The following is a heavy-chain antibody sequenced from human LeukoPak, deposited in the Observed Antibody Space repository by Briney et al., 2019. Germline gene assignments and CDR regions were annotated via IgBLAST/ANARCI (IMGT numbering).Heavy chain of an antibody. CDR1: GFTFSSCG. V-gene: IGHV3-33*06. Sequence: GGSLRLSCAASGFTFSSCGMHWVRQAPGKGLEWVAVIWYDGSNKYYADSVKGRFTISRDNSKNTLYLQMSSLRAEDTAVYYCAKDRGRYYDSSGFYWGYYFDSWGQGILVTVST. D-gene: IGHD3-22*01. J-gene: IGHJ4*02. CDR2: IWYDGSNK. CDR3: AKDRGRYYDSSGFYWGYYFDS.